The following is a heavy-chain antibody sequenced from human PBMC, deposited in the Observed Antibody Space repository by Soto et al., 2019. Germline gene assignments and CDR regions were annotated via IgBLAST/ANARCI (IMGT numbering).Heavy chain of an antibody. CDR3: ARDSPSIAAAGTPYYYGMDV. J-gene: IGHJ6*02. V-gene: IGHV4-30-4*01. Sequence: SETLPLTCTVSGGSISSGDYYWSWIRQPPGKGLEWIGYIYYSGSTYYNPSLKSRVTISVDTSKNQFSLKLSSVTAADTAVYYCARDSPSIAAAGTPYYYGMDVWGQGTTVTVSS. D-gene: IGHD6-13*01. CDR1: GGSISSGDYY. CDR2: IYYSGST.